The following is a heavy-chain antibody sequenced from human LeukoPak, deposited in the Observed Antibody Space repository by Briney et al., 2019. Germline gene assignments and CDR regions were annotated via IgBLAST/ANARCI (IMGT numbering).Heavy chain of an antibody. V-gene: IGHV3-23*01. J-gene: IGHJ5*01. CDR1: GLTFDIYA. D-gene: IGHD3-22*01. CDR3: AENPLYDSSRYFFPTFDS. Sequence: GGSLRLSCAASGLTFDIYAMSWVRQAPGKGLEWVSAVSSNGDSTYYADSVKGRFAISRDNTNNTLFLQMNSLRAEDTAVYYCAENPLYDSSRYFFPTFDSWGQGTLVAVSS. CDR2: VSSNGDST.